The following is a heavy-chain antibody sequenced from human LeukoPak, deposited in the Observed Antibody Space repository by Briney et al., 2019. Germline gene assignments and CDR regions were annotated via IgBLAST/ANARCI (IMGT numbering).Heavy chain of an antibody. J-gene: IGHJ4*02. CDR1: GFTFSSYA. D-gene: IGHD3-9*01. CDR3: AKDPARTYYDILTGYSPKGY. Sequence: PAGGSLRLSCAASGFTFSSYAMSWVRQAPGKGLEWVSAISGSGGSTYYADSVKGRFTISRDNSKNTLYLQMNSLRAEDTAVYYCAKDPARTYYDILTGYSPKGYWGQGTLVTVSS. CDR2: ISGSGGST. V-gene: IGHV3-23*01.